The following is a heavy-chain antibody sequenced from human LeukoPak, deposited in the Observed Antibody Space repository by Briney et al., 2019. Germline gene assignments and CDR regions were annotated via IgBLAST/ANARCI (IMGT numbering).Heavy chain of an antibody. J-gene: IGHJ4*02. CDR3: ARVDYGDYGFDY. V-gene: IGHV3-66*01. CDR1: GFTVSSNY. D-gene: IGHD4-17*01. CDR2: IYSGGST. Sequence: WGSLRLSCAASGFTVSSNYMSWVRQAPGKGLEWVSVIYSGGSTYYADSVKGRFTISRDNSKNTLYLQMNSLGAEDTAVYYCARVDYGDYGFDYWGQGTLVTVSS.